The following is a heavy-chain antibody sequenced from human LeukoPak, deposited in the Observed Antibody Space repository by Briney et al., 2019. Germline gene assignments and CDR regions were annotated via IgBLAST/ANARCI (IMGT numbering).Heavy chain of an antibody. J-gene: IGHJ4*02. CDR1: GFTFSSYS. CDR2: ISSSSSYI. V-gene: IGHV3-21*01. D-gene: IGHD3-3*01. CDR3: ARDLWSGYYFDY. Sequence: GGSLRLSCAASGFTFSSYSMNCVRQAPGKGLEWVSSISSSSSYIYYADSVKGRFTISRDNAKNSLYLQMNSLRAEDTAVYYCARDLWSGYYFDYWGQGTLVTVSS.